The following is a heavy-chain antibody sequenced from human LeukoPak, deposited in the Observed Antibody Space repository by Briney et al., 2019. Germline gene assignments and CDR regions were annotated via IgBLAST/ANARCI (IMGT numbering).Heavy chain of an antibody. D-gene: IGHD1-26*01. CDR1: GGSFIGYY. V-gene: IGHV4-34*01. CDR3: ARGYSGSLQRYHFEY. CDR2: INHSGST. Sequence: PSETLSRTCAVYGGSFIGYYWSWIRQPPGKGLEWIGEINHSGSTNQNPSLKSRVTISVDTSKNQFSLKLSSVTAADTAVYYCARGYSGSLQRYHFEYCGQGSLVTVSS. J-gene: IGHJ4*02.